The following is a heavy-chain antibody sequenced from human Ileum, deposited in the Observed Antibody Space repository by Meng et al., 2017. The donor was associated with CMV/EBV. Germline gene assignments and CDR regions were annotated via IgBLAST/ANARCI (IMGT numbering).Heavy chain of an antibody. CDR3: ARDVGYCSGGSCYSRYLDY. CDR1: GFTFSTHW. J-gene: IGHJ4*02. Sequence: GESLKISCVASGFTFSTHWMHWVRQVPGRGLVWVSRIESDGTNTRYADSVKGRFTISRDNAKNTLYLQMNSLRAEDTAVYYCARDVGYCSGGSCYSRYLDYRGQGTLVTVSS. CDR2: IESDGTNT. D-gene: IGHD2-15*01. V-gene: IGHV3-74*01.